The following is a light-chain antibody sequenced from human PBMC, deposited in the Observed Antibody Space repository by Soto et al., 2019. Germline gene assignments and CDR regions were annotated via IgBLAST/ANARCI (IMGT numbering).Light chain of an antibody. J-gene: IGKJ5*01. CDR1: QSVSSY. CDR2: DAS. Sequence: EIVLTQSPATLSLSPGERTTLSCRASQSVSSYLAWYQQKPGQAPRLLIYDASNRATGIPARFSGRGSGTDFTLTISSLEPEDFAVYYCQQRGKWPITFGQGTRLEIK. CDR3: QQRGKWPIT. V-gene: IGKV3-11*01.